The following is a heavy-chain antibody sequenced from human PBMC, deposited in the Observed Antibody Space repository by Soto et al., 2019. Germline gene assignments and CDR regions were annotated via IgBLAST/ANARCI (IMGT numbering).Heavy chain of an antibody. V-gene: IGHV4-34*02. CDR3: ARGSTSHWGSGSSLPWGY. J-gene: IGHJ4*02. CDR2: INHSGST. D-gene: IGHD3-10*01. Sequence: QVQLQQWGAGLLKPSETLSLTCAVYGGSFSGYFWSWIRQPPGKGLEWIGDINHSGSTNYNPSLKSRVTISVDTSNNQFSLTLSSMTAADTAVYYCARGSTSHWGSGSSLPWGYWGQGTLVIVSS. CDR1: GGSFSGYF.